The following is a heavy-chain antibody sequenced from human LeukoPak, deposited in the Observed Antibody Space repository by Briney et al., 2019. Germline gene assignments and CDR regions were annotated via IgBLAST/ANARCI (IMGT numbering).Heavy chain of an antibody. Sequence: SETLSLTCTVSGGSIGDFYWSWIRQSPTKGLEWIGHIYYTGSARYNPSLRSRVSISVDTSKNQFSLKLTSVTAADTAMYYCARGYYYHNIGYYDAFDMWGQGTMVTVSS. CDR3: ARGYYYHNIGYYDAFDM. J-gene: IGHJ3*02. D-gene: IGHD3-22*01. CDR2: IYYTGSA. CDR1: GGSIGDFY. V-gene: IGHV4-59*01.